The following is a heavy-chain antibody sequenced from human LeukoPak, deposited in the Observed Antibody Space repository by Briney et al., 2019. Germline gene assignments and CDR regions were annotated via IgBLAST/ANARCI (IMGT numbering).Heavy chain of an antibody. Sequence: GGSLRLSCAASGFTFNNYWMSWVRQAPGKGLERVATMNQDGSDKSYVDSVKGRFTISRDNAKNSLYLQMNSLRAEDTAVYYCARESSRRSDYWGQGTLVTVSS. V-gene: IGHV3-7*05. CDR2: MNQDGSDK. D-gene: IGHD2-2*01. CDR1: GFTFNNYW. J-gene: IGHJ4*02. CDR3: ARESSRRSDY.